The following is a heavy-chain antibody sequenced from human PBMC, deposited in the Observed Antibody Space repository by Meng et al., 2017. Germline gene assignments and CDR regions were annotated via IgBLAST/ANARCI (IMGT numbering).Heavy chain of an antibody. J-gene: IGHJ4*02. CDR1: GYPFNIYD. CDR3: ARYVAVAGVDY. CDR2: MNPNSGNT. Sequence: QVELVQVGAEVKKPGASLKVSCNASGYPFNIYDSTWVRQATGQGLEWMGWMNPNSGNTGYAQKFQGRVTMTRNTSISTAYMELSSLRSEDTAVYYCARYVAVAGVDYWGQGTLVTVSS. D-gene: IGHD6-19*01. V-gene: IGHV1-8*01.